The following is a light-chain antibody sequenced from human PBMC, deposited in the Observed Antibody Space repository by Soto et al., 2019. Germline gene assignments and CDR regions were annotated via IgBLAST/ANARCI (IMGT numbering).Light chain of an antibody. V-gene: IGKV1D-13*01. Sequence: AIQLTQSPSSLYASVGDRVTITCRASQGISSALAWYQQKPGKALKLLIYDASSLQSGVPARFSGSESGTNITITVSSLQPDGFTTYYCHKFNNNLLLSFGGGTKVEIK. CDR1: QGISSA. J-gene: IGKJ4*01. CDR3: HKFNNNLLLS. CDR2: DAS.